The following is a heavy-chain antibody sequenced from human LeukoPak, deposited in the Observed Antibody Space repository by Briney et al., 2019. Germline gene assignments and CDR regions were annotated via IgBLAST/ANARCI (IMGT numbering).Heavy chain of an antibody. CDR1: GFTFSSYG. J-gene: IGHJ4*02. V-gene: IGHV3-30*18. CDR2: ISYDGSNK. CDR3: AKEIYETTYFDY. D-gene: IGHD4-11*01. Sequence: PGGSLRLSCAASGFTFSSYGMHWVRQAPGKGLEWVAVISYDGSNKYYADSVKGRFTISRDNSKNTLYLQMNSLRAEDTAVYYCAKEIYETTYFDYWGQGTLVTVSS.